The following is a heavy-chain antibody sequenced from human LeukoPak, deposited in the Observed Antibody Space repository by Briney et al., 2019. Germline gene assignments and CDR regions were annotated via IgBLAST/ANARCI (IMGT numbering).Heavy chain of an antibody. CDR3: ARDDYYFASPN. Sequence: PGGSLRLSCAASGFSFISYAMLWFRQAPGKGLEWVAFMRSDGSDIFYAESLKGRFTISRDNAKSTLFLQMHSLRAEDTAVYYCARDDYYFASPNWGEAALVTVSS. CDR1: GFSFISYA. CDR2: MRSDGSDI. V-gene: IGHV3-30*02. D-gene: IGHD2/OR15-2a*01. J-gene: IGHJ4*02.